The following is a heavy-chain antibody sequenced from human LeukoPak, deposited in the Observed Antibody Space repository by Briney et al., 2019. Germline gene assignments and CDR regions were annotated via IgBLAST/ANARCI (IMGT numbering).Heavy chain of an antibody. CDR1: GFTSSSYA. Sequence: GGSLRLSCAASGFTSSSYAMNWVRQAPGKGLEWVSGISNSGGSTYYADSVKGRFTISRDNSKNTLYLQMNSLRAEDTAVYYCAKETSSSFDYWGQGTLVTVSS. CDR3: AKETSSSFDY. J-gene: IGHJ4*02. CDR2: ISNSGGST. V-gene: IGHV3-23*01. D-gene: IGHD6-6*01.